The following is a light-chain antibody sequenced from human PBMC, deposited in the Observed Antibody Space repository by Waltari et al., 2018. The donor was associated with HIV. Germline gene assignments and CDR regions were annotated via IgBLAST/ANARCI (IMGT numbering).Light chain of an antibody. CDR3: SSFTGVNTDVI. CDR2: EVS. CDR1: SNDVGAYNF. J-gene: IGLJ2*01. V-gene: IGLV2-8*01. Sequence: QSALTQPPSPSGPPGRSVTIPCTGTSNDVGAYNFVPGYQHHPGKAPKLIIYEVSKRPSGVPDRFSASKSANTASLTVSGLQTEDEADYYCSSFTGVNTDVIFGGGTRLTVL.